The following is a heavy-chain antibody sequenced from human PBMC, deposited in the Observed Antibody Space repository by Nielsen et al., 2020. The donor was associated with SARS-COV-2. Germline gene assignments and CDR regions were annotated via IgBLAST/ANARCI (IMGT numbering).Heavy chain of an antibody. Sequence: GESLKISCAASGFTISGSAIHWVRQASGKGLEWVGLIRSRANYYATVFAASVQGRFSISRDDSKNTAFLQMDSLKTDDTALYYCTMLGVAPHYYDGLEVWGQGTTVTVS. CDR3: TMLGVAPHYYDGLEV. D-gene: IGHD2-15*01. J-gene: IGHJ6*02. CDR1: GFTISGSA. V-gene: IGHV3-73*01. CDR2: IRSRANYYAT.